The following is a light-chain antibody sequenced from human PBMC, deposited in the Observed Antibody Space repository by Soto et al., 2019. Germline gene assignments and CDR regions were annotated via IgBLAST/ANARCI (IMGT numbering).Light chain of an antibody. CDR3: SSYAGSNNYV. Sequence: QSVLTQPPSASGSPGQSVTISCTGTSSDVGGYNYVSWYQQHPGKAPKLMFYEVSKRPSGVPDRFSGSKFGNTASLTVFGLQAEDEADYYCSSYAGSNNYVFGTGTRSPS. V-gene: IGLV2-8*01. CDR2: EVS. CDR1: SSDVGGYNY. J-gene: IGLJ1*01.